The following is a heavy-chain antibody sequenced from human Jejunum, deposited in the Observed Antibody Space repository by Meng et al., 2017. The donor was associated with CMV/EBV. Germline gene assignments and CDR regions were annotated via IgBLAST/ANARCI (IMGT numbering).Heavy chain of an antibody. J-gene: IGHJ3*02. CDR3: ARHGMRGVLYAFEI. CDR1: GPISSGSDY. V-gene: IGHV4-39*01. Sequence: GPISSGSDYWGWIRQPPGKGLEWIGSMYYSGSTYYNPSLRSRVTMSLDTSKDQFSLKLRSVTAADTAVYYCARHGMRGVLYAFEIWGQGTVVTVSS. D-gene: IGHD3-10*01. CDR2: MYYSGST.